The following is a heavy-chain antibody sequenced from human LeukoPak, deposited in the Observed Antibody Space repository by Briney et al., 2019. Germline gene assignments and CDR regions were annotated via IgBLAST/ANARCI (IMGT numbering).Heavy chain of an antibody. J-gene: IGHJ4*02. CDR2: IRYDGSNK. CDR3: ANTIWNDERAFGY. Sequence: GGSLRLSCVASGFTFSSYGMHWVRQAPGKGLEWVAFIRYDGSNKYYGDFVEGRFTISRDNSKSTLYLQMSSLRAEVTAVYYCANTIWNDERAFGYWGQGTLVTVSS. D-gene: IGHD1-1*01. CDR1: GFTFSSYG. V-gene: IGHV3-30*02.